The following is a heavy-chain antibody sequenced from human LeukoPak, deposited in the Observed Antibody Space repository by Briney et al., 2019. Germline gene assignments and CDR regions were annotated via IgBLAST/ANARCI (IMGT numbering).Heavy chain of an antibody. CDR3: ARERERWDDYYYYYMDV. Sequence: PGGSLRLSCAASGFTFSSYWMSWVRQAPGKGLEWVANIKQDGSEKYYVDSVKGRFTISRDNAKNSLYLQMNSLRAEDTAVYYCARERERWDDYYYYYMDVWGKGTTVTVSS. V-gene: IGHV3-7*01. CDR2: IKQDGSEK. CDR1: GFTFSSYW. J-gene: IGHJ6*03. D-gene: IGHD1-1*01.